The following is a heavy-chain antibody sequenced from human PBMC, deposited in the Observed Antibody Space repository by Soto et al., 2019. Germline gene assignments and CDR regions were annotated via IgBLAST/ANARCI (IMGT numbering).Heavy chain of an antibody. CDR2: IIPIFGTA. V-gene: IGHV1-69*12. D-gene: IGHD1-1*01. CDR1: GGTFSRYA. CDR3: ARDLFEMEFWFDP. J-gene: IGHJ5*02. Sequence: QVQLVQSGAEVKKPGSSVKVSCKASGGTFSRYAISWVRQAPGHGLEWMGGIIPIFGTANYAQKFQGRVTNTADESTSTAYMELSRLRSEDTAVYYCARDLFEMEFWFDPWGQGTLVTVSS.